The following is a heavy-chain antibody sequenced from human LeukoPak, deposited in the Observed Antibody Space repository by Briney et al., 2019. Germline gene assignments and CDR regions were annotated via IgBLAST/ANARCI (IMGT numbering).Heavy chain of an antibody. D-gene: IGHD1-26*01. Sequence: VASVKVSCKASGYTYTSYDINWVRQATGQGLEWMGWMNPNSGNTGYAQKFQGRVTMTRNTSISTAYMELSSLRSEDTAVYYCASGSSVVGATRDYWGQGTLVTVSS. V-gene: IGHV1-8*01. J-gene: IGHJ4*02. CDR2: MNPNSGNT. CDR1: GYTYTSYD. CDR3: ASGSSVVGATRDY.